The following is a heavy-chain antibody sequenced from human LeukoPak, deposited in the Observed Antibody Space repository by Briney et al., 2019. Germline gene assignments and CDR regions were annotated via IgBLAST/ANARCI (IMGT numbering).Heavy chain of an antibody. J-gene: IGHJ3*02. D-gene: IGHD1-26*01. V-gene: IGHV1-69*05. CDR3: ARGGEEWELPDDDAFDI. CDR2: IIPIFGTA. CDR1: GGTFSSYA. Sequence: SVKLSCKASGGTFSSYAISWVRQAPGQGLEWMGRIIPIFGTANYAQKFQGRVTITTDESTSTAYMELSSLRSEDTAVYYCARGGEEWELPDDDAFDIWGQGTMVTVSS.